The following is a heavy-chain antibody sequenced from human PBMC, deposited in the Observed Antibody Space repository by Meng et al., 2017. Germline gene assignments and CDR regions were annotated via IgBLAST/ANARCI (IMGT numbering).Heavy chain of an antibody. J-gene: IGHJ4*02. V-gene: IGHV3-47*01. CDR1: GFAFSSYA. D-gene: IGHD4-23*01. CDR2: IGTGGDT. Sequence: GGSLRLSCAASGFAFSSYALHWVRRAPGKGLEWVSAIGTGGDTYYVDSVMGRFTISRDNAKKSLYLHMNSLIAEDMAVYYCARERRGGNSVDYWGQGTLVTVSS. CDR3: ARERRGGNSVDY.